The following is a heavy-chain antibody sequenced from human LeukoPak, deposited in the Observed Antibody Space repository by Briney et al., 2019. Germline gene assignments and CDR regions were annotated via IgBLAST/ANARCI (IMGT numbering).Heavy chain of an antibody. CDR3: ARHSLAGGSGSYYGMDV. V-gene: IGHV5-51*01. CDR1: GYSFASYW. J-gene: IGHJ6*02. D-gene: IGHD3-10*01. CDR2: IDPCDSYI. Sequence: GESLKISCEGSGYSFASYWSAWVRQMPGTGLEWMGMIDPCDSYIRYNPSFQGQVTISADTSTSNDYLQWNSLKASDTAMYYCARHSLAGGSGSYYGMDVWGQGTTVTVSS.